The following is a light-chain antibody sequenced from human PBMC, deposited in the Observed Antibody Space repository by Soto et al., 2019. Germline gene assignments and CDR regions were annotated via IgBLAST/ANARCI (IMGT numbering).Light chain of an antibody. J-gene: IGKJ1*01. CDR3: RQYNYWWT. Sequence: EVVMTQAPATMSVSPGERATLSCRASQSVSNDLAWYQQKPGQAPRLLIYGASTRATGIQARVSGSGSGTELTLTISGLVFEEFAVYYWRQYNYWWTFGQGTRVQIK. V-gene: IGKV3-15*01. CDR1: QSVSND. CDR2: GAS.